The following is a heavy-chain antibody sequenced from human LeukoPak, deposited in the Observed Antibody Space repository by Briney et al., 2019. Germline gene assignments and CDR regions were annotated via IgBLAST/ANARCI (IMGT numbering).Heavy chain of an antibody. CDR1: GYTFTGYY. CDR3: ARSTRIFGVVIISMVYFDY. Sequence: ASVKVSCKASGYTFTGYYMHWVRQAPGQGLEWMGGIIPIFGTANYAQKFQGRVTITADESTSTAYMELSSLRSEDTAVYYCARSTRIFGVVIISMVYFDYWGQGTLVTVSS. V-gene: IGHV1-69*13. D-gene: IGHD3-3*01. CDR2: IIPIFGTA. J-gene: IGHJ4*02.